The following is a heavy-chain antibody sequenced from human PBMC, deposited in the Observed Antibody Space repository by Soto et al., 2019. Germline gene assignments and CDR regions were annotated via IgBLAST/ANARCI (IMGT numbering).Heavy chain of an antibody. V-gene: IGHV1-69*06. CDR3: ARGGVGPIEGGVLDS. J-gene: IGHJ4*02. D-gene: IGHD1-26*01. Sequence: QVLLVQSGAELKKPGSSVKVSCRASGGTFTRDSISWVRQAPGQGLEWMGGFVPNFDTPNYAQKFRGRVTITEANSKTTAYLELRSLTSEETAVYYVARGGVGPIEGGVLDSWGQGTLVIVSS. CDR2: FVPNFDTP. CDR1: GGTFTRDS.